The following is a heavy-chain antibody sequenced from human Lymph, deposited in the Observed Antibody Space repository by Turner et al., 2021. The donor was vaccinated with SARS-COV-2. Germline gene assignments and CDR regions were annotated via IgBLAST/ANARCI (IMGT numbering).Heavy chain of an antibody. Sequence: QVQLVQSGAEVKKPGSSVKVSCKASGGTFSSSAISWVRQAPGQGRGWMGGIIPLLAIANYAQKFQGRVTITAEKSTRTAYMELSSLRSEETAVYFCARIAAPGMGGGVHYYYYAMDVWGQGTTVTVSS. V-gene: IGHV1-69*10. CDR2: IIPLLAIA. CDR1: GGTFSSSA. J-gene: IGHJ6*02. D-gene: IGHD6-13*01. CDR3: ARIAAPGMGGGVHYYYYAMDV.